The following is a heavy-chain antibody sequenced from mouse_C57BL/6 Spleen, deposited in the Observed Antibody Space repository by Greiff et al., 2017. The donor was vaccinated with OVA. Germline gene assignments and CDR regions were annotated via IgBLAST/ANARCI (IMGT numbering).Heavy chain of an antibody. CDR1: GFTFSDYY. CDR3: ARRIANWDYFDY. D-gene: IGHD4-1*01. J-gene: IGHJ2*01. V-gene: IGHV5-16*02. Sequence: EVHLVESEGGLVQPGSSMKLSCTASGFTFSDYYMAWVRQVPEKGLEWVANINYDGSSTYYLDSLKSRFIISRDNAKNILYLQMSSLKSEDTATYYCARRIANWDYFDYWGQGTTLTVSS. CDR2: INYDGSST.